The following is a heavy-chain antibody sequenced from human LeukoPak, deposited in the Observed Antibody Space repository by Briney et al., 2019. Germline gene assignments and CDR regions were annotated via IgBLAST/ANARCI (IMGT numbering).Heavy chain of an antibody. V-gene: IGHV3-48*01. CDR3: AKGTVVLSATGRDNFDY. CDR2: ITSSSSAI. J-gene: IGHJ4*02. CDR1: GFTFSGYS. D-gene: IGHD2-15*01. Sequence: GGSLRLSCAASGFTFSGYSMNWVRQAPGRGLEWVSYITSSSSAIYYADSVKGRFTISRDNAKNTLYLQMNSLRAEDTAVYYCAKGTVVLSATGRDNFDYWGQGTLVTVSS.